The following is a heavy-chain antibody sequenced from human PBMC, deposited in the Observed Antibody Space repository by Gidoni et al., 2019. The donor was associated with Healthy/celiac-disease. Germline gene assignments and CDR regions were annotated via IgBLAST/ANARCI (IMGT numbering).Heavy chain of an antibody. D-gene: IGHD3-16*01. CDR3: AMLTSGCFDP. CDR2: ITHSGST. CDR1: GGSFSGYY. Sequence: QVQLQQWSAVLWKPSETVSITCAVYGGSFSGYYWSWIRQPPWKGLEWIGEITHSGSTNYNPSLMSRVTISVDTSKSQFSLKLSSVTAADTAVYYCAMLTSGCFDPWGQGTLVTVSS. V-gene: IGHV4-34*01. J-gene: IGHJ5*02.